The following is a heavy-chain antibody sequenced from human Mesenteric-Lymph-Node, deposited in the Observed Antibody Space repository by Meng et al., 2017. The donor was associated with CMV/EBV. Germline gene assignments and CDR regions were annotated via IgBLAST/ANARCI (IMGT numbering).Heavy chain of an antibody. CDR1: GFTVSSNY. D-gene: IGHD3-10*01. CDR2: IYSGGSI. J-gene: IGHJ6*02. CDR3: VKGRSYDYYYYAMDV. V-gene: IGHV3-53*05. Sequence: GESLKISCAASGFTVSSNYMSWVRQAPGKGLEWVSVIYSGGSIYYADSVKGRFTISRDNSKNTLYLQMNSLRTEDMALYYCVKGRSYDYYYYAMDVWGQGTTVTVSS.